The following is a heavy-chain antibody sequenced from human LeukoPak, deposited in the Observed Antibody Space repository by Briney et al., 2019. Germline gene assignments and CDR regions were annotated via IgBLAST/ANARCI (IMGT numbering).Heavy chain of an antibody. CDR2: ISDSGGNT. CDR3: AKAVFPELLFYF. J-gene: IGHJ4*02. D-gene: IGHD1-26*01. Sequence: GWSLRCSSSAPAFAFPCSAMTWVRQAPGKGLEWVSTISDSGGNTHYAVFVGGRFTISRDNSTDTLYLQMNGLRVEDTALYFFAKAVFPELLFYFWGEGALVTVSS. CDR1: AFAFPCSA. V-gene: IGHV3-23*01.